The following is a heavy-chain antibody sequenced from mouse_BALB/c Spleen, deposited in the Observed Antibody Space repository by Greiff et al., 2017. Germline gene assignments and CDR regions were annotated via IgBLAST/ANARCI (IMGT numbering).Heavy chain of an antibody. V-gene: IGHV7-3*02. CDR2: IRNKANGYTT. D-gene: IGHD1-1*01. CDR3: ARAYYGSSFFDY. J-gene: IGHJ2*01. Sequence: EVKLQESGGGLVQPGGSLRLSCATSGFTFTDYYMSWVRQPPGKALEWLGFIRNKANGYTTEYSASVKGRFTISRDNSQSILYLQMNTLRAEDSATYYCARAYYGSSFFDYWGQGTTLTVSS. CDR1: GFTFTDYY.